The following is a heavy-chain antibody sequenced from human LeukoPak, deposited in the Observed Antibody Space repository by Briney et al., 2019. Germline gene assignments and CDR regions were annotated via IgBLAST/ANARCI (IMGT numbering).Heavy chain of an antibody. J-gene: IGHJ4*02. CDR2: IRYDGSKT. CDR3: AKGEIAAAGTYFDY. Sequence: GGSLRLSCAASGFTFRSYAMHWVRQAPGRGLEWVAFIRYDGSKTNYGASVKGRFTISRDNSKNTLYLQMNSLRAEDTAVYYCAKGEIAAAGTYFDYWGQGTLVTVSS. D-gene: IGHD6-13*01. CDR1: GFTFRSYA. V-gene: IGHV3-30*02.